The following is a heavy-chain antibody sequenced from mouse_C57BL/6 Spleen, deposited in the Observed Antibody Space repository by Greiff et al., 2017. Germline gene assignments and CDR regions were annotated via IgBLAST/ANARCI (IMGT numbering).Heavy chain of an antibody. CDR3: AREGNYTYFDY. V-gene: IGHV1-80*01. D-gene: IGHD2-12*01. CDR1: GYAFSSYW. Sequence: QVQLQQSGAELVKPGASVKISCKASGYAFSSYWMNWVKQRPGKGLEWIGQIYPGDGDTNYNGKFKGKATLTADKSSSTAYMQLSSLTSEDSAVYFCAREGNYTYFDYWGQGTTLTVSS. CDR2: IYPGDGDT. J-gene: IGHJ2*01.